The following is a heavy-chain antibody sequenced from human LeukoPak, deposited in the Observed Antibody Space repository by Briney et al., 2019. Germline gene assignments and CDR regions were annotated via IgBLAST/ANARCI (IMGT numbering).Heavy chain of an antibody. J-gene: IGHJ4*02. D-gene: IGHD3-16*01. V-gene: IGHV3-48*03. CDR3: ARPFVWGLATQGLDY. Sequence: PGGSLRLSCVASGSSFSSYEMNWVRQAPGKGLEWVSYISAMKGRFTISRDNAENSLYLQMNSLRAEDTAVYYCARPFVWGLATQGLDYWGQGTLVTVSS. CDR1: GSSFSSYE. CDR2: IS.